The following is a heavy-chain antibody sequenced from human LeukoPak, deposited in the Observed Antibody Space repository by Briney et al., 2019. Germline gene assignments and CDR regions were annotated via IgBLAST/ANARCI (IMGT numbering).Heavy chain of an antibody. CDR2: IFYNGNT. CDR3: ARTQAAGLNWFDP. J-gene: IGHJ5*02. V-gene: IGHV4-59*01. Sequence: PSETLSLTCTVSGGSISSYYWSWIRQPPGKGLEWIGYIFYNGNTNYNPSLKSRVTISVDTSKNQFSLKLSSVTAAGTAVYYCARTQAAGLNWFDPWGQGTLVTVSS. CDR1: GGSISSYY. D-gene: IGHD6-13*01.